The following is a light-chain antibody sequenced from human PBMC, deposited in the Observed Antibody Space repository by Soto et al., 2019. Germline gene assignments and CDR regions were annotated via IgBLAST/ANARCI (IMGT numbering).Light chain of an antibody. V-gene: IGLV4-60*02. J-gene: IGLJ3*02. CDR2: VEGSGTY. CDR3: EAWDSKTRV. CDR1: SGHSDYS. Sequence: QSVLTQSSSASASLGSSVKLTCTLSSGHSDYSIAWHQQRPGRAPRSLMRVEGSGTYNKGTGVPDRFSGSTSGADRYLTISNLQFEDEADYYCEAWDSKTRVFGGGTKLTVL.